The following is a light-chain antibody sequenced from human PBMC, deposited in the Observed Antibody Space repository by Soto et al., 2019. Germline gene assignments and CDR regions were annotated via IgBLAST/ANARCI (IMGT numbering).Light chain of an antibody. V-gene: IGKV3-15*01. CDR1: QSVSSN. CDR3: QQYNNWGT. Sequence: EIVMTQSPATLSVSPGERATLSCRASQSVSSNLAWYQQKPGQAPRLLIYGASTRATGIPARFSGSGSGTEFTLIISSLQSEDFAVYYCQQYNNWGTFGQGTKVEIK. J-gene: IGKJ1*01. CDR2: GAS.